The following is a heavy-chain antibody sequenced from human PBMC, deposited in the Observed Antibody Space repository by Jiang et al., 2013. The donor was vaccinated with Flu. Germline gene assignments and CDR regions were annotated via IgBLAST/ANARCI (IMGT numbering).Heavy chain of an antibody. Sequence: IIYFGDSDTRYSPSFQGQVTISADKSISTAYLQWSSLKASDTAMYYCARPGRPGTGAFDIWGQGTMVTVSS. V-gene: IGHV5-51*01. J-gene: IGHJ3*02. CDR2: IYFGDSDT. D-gene: IGHD1-1*01. CDR3: ARPGRPGTGAFDI.